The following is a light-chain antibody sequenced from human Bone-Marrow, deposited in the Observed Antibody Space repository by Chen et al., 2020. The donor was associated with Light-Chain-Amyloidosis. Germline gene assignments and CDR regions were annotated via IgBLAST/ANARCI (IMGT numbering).Light chain of an antibody. CDR1: DLPTKY. CDR2: RDT. CDR3: QSADSSGTYEVI. J-gene: IGLJ2*01. Sequence: SYELTQPPSVSVSPGQTARITCSGDDLPTKYAYWYQQKPGQAPVLVIHRDTERPSGISDRFSGSRSGTTATLTTSGVQAGDEADYHCQSADSSGTYEVIFGGGTKLTVL. V-gene: IGLV3-25*03.